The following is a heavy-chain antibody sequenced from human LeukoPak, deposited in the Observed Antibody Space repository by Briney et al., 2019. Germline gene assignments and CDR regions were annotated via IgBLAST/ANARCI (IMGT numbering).Heavy chain of an antibody. V-gene: IGHV3-21*01. CDR2: ITSSSSYI. CDR3: AKEQRQLAPDGMDV. D-gene: IGHD6-13*01. Sequence: GGSLRLSCGASGFTFSTYTMNWVRQAPGKGLEWVSSITSSSSYIYYADSVKGRFTISRDNSKNTLYLQMNSLRAEDTAVYYCAKEQRQLAPDGMDVWGQGITVTVSS. CDR1: GFTFSTYT. J-gene: IGHJ6*02.